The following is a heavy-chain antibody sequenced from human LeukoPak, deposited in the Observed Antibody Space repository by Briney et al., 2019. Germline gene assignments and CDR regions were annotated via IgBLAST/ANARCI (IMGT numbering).Heavy chain of an antibody. J-gene: IGHJ4*02. Sequence: ASVKVSCKVSGYTLTELSMHWVRQAPGKGLEWMGGFDPEDGETIYAQKFQGRVTMTEDTSTDTAYMELSSLRSEDTAVYYCATYRPRDSSVDYWGQGTLVTVSS. CDR2: FDPEDGET. V-gene: IGHV1-24*01. CDR3: ATYRPRDSSVDY. CDR1: GYTLTELS. D-gene: IGHD3-22*01.